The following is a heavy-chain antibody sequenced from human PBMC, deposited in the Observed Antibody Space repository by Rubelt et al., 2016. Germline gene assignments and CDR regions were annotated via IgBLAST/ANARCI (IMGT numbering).Heavy chain of an antibody. CDR2: ISYSGGDT. J-gene: IGHJ4*02. V-gene: IGHV3-23*01. D-gene: IGHD2-8*01. Sequence: VQPGGSLRLSCAASGFTFSNYAMSWVRQAPGKGLEWVAAISYSGGDTYYADSVKGRFTISRDNSKNTLYLQMNSLRADDTAVYFCAKGYCNDGVCYLDYWGQGTLVTVSS. CDR1: GFTFSNYA. CDR3: AKGYCNDGVCYLDY.